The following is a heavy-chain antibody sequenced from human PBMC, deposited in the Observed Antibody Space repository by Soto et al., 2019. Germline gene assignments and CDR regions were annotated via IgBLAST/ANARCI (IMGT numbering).Heavy chain of an antibody. CDR3: ARVPSSYYYDSSGYYTLDY. CDR2: INAGNGNT. Sequence: ASVKVSCKASGYTFTSYAMHWVRQAPGQRLEWMGWINAGNGNTKYSQKFQGRVTITRDTSASTAYMELSSLGSEDTAVYYCARVPSSYYYDSSGYYTLDYWGQGTLVTVSS. J-gene: IGHJ4*02. D-gene: IGHD3-22*01. V-gene: IGHV1-3*01. CDR1: GYTFTSYA.